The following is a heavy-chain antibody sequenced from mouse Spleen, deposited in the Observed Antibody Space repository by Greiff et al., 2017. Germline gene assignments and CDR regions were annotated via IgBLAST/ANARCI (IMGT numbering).Heavy chain of an antibody. D-gene: IGHD1-1*01. Sequence: EVQLVDSGGGLVKPGGSLKLSCAASGFTFSDYGMHWVRQAPEKGLEWVAYISSGSSTIYYADTVKGRFTISRDNAKNTLFLQMTSLRSEDTAMYYCARTVVATDYAMDYWGQGTSVSVSS. J-gene: IGHJ4*01. V-gene: IGHV5-17*01. CDR2: ISSGSSTI. CDR1: GFTFSDYG. CDR3: ARTVVATDYAMDY.